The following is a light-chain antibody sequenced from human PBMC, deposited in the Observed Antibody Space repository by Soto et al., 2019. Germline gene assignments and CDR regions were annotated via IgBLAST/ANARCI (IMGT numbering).Light chain of an antibody. CDR3: LQCYDAWWT. CDR1: QDIRSD. V-gene: IGKV1-6*01. CDR2: DAS. Sequence: GESINMTCRASQDIRSDLGWYQQKPGRAPKLLIYDASSLQGGVPSSFSGSGSGTDYTLTICRLQPEDVAPYYCLQCYDAWWTFDQGTKVDIK. J-gene: IGKJ1*01.